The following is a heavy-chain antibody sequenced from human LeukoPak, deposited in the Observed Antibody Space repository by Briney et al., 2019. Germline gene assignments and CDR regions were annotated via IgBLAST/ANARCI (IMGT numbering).Heavy chain of an antibody. D-gene: IGHD1-26*01. CDR1: GFSFISYS. CDR2: ISSSSSYI. J-gene: IGHJ4*02. CDR3: ARRYSGSYSPIDY. Sequence: GGSLRLSCAASGFSFISYSMNWVRQAPGKGLEWVSSISSSSSYIYYADSVKGRFTISRDNAKNSLYLQMNSLRAEDTAVYYCARRYSGSYSPIDYWGQGTLVTVSS. V-gene: IGHV3-21*01.